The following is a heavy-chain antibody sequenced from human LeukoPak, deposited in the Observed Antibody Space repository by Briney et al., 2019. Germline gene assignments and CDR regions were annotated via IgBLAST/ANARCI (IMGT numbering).Heavy chain of an antibody. CDR3: ARVPQYYYDSSGYSDY. J-gene: IGHJ4*02. D-gene: IGHD3-22*01. CDR1: GGSISSGSYY. Sequence: SETLSLTCTVSGGSISSGSYYWSWIRQPAGKGLEWIGRIYTSGSTNYNPSLKSRVTISVDTSKNQFSLKLSSVTAADTAVYYCARVPQYYYDSSGYSDYWGQGTLVTVSS. CDR2: IYTSGST. V-gene: IGHV4-61*02.